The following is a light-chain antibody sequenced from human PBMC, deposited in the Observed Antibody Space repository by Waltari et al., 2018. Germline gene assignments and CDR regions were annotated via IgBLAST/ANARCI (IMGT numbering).Light chain of an antibody. J-gene: IGKJ4*01. CDR1: QYIGDY. V-gene: IGKV3-11*01. CDR2: EAS. CDR3: QNRRNWPLLT. Sequence: TGLTQAPATLSLSPGGRAHLPCRASQYIGDYLAWYQQKPGQAPRLLMSEASNRATGVPDRFSASGSGTDFTLTVSSLEPEDFAVYYCQNRRNWPLLTFGGGTKVEIK.